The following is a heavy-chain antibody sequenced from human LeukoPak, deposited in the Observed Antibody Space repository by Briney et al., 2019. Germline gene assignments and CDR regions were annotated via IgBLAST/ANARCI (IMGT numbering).Heavy chain of an antibody. Sequence: GSLRLSCAASGFSFSSYSMNWVRQAPGKGLEWVSSISSSSSYIYYADSVKGRFTISRDNAKNSLYLQMNSLRAEDTAVYYCAREEVERWGDHWGQGTLVTVSS. D-gene: IGHD3-3*01. CDR3: AREEVERWGDH. CDR2: ISSSSSYI. J-gene: IGHJ4*02. V-gene: IGHV3-21*01. CDR1: GFSFSSYS.